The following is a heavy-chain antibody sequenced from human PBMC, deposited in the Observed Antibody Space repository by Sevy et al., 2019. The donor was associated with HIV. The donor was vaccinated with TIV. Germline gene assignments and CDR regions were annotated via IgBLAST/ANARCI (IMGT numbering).Heavy chain of an antibody. CDR1: GFTSSDYY. CDR2: ISGSDTTI. CDR3: ARDHVKDGDLGDYYYYAMDV. Sequence: GGSLRLSCAASGFTSSDYYMSWIRQAPGKGLEWVSYISGSDTTIYYADSVKGRFSISRDNAKNSLYLQMHSLRAEDTAVYYCARDHVKDGDLGDYYYYAMDVWGQGTTVTVSS. D-gene: IGHD4-17*01. J-gene: IGHJ6*02. V-gene: IGHV3-11*01.